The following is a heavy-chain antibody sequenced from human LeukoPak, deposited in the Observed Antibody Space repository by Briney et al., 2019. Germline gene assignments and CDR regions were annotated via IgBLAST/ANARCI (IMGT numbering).Heavy chain of an antibody. J-gene: IGHJ1*01. CDR2: IYTSGST. CDR3: AKEFQY. V-gene: IGHV4-4*07. Sequence: PSETLSLTCTVSGGSISSYYWSWIRQPAGKGLEWIGRIYTSGSTNYNPSLKSRVTISVDTSKNQFSLILNSVTAADTAVYFCAKEFQYWGQGTLVTVSS. CDR1: GGSISSYY.